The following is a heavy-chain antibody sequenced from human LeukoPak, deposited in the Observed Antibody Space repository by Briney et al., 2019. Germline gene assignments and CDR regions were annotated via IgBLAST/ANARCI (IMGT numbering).Heavy chain of an antibody. CDR3: ARHEPSSFYYESRGNWFDP. D-gene: IGHD3-22*01. CDR1: GDSITRRSYF. Sequence: SETLSLICTVSGDSITRRSYFWAWIRQRPGKGLEWIGSVYYTGNTYYNPSLKSRVTISLATSGNQVSLTVSSVTAADTAIYFCARHEPSSFYYESRGNWFDPWGQGALVTVSS. J-gene: IGHJ5*02. V-gene: IGHV4-39*01. CDR2: VYYTGNT.